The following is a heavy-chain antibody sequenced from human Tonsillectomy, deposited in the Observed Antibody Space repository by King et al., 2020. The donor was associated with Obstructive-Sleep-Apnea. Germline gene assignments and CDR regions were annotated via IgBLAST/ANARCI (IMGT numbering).Heavy chain of an antibody. D-gene: IGHD5-18*01. V-gene: IGHV4-30-4*01. CDR3: ARGDTAMAAFDY. CDR2: IYYIGST. Sequence: QLQESGPGLVKPSQTLSLTCTVSGGSISSGDYYWSWIRQPPGKGLEGIVYIYYIGSTYYTPSLKSRVTISVDTSKNQFSLKLSSVTAADTAVYYCARGDTAMAAFDYWGQGTLVTVSS. CDR1: GGSISSGDYY. J-gene: IGHJ4*02.